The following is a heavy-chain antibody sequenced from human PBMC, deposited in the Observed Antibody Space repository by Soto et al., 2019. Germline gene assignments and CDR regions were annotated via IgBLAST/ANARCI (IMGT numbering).Heavy chain of an antibody. CDR3: ATGRAQDLDY. V-gene: IGHV4-30-4*01. Sequence: HVQLQESGPGLVKPSQTLSLTCTVSGGSISSDYYYWSWIRQPPGKGLEWLAFIYYTGSTYDNPSPNSRLTLSIGPSKNPFSLGLRSVPAAAPSVYYCATGRAQDLDYWRQGTLVTVSS. CDR1: GGSISSDYYY. CDR2: IYYTGST. J-gene: IGHJ4*02.